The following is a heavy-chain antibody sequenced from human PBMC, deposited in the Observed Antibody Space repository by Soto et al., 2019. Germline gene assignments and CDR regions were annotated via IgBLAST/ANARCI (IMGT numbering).Heavy chain of an antibody. V-gene: IGHV3-48*03. Sequence: PGGSLRLSCAASGFTFSSYEMNWVRQAPGKGLEWVSYISSSGSTIYYADSVKGRFTISRDNAKNSLYLQMNSLRAEDTAVYYCARDESRYSGYDFLGYWGQGTLVTVSS. D-gene: IGHD5-12*01. CDR3: ARDESRYSGYDFLGY. J-gene: IGHJ4*02. CDR1: GFTFSSYE. CDR2: ISSSGSTI.